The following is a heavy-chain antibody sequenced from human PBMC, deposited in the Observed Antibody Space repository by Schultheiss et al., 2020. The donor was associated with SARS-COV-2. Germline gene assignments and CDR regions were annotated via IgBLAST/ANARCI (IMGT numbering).Heavy chain of an antibody. Sequence: GGSLRLSCAASGFTFSSYGMHWVRQAPGKGLEWVAVIWYDGSNKYYADSVKGRFTISRDNSKNTLYLQMNSLRAEDTAVYYCARVNWKAAHQPFYYYYYMDVWGKGTTVTVSS. CDR1: GFTFSSYG. CDR3: ARVNWKAAHQPFYYYYYMDV. V-gene: IGHV3-33*01. J-gene: IGHJ6*03. CDR2: IWYDGSNK. D-gene: IGHD1-20*01.